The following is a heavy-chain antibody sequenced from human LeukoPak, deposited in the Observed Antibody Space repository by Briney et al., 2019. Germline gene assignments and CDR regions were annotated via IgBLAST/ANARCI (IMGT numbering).Heavy chain of an antibody. Sequence: ASVKVSCKASGYTVTGYYMHWLRQAPGQGLEWMGWINPNSGGTNYAQKFQGRVTMTRDTSISTAYMELSRLRSDDTAVYYCARAGDDSSGYYGPYFDYWGQGTLVTVSS. J-gene: IGHJ4*02. V-gene: IGHV1-2*02. CDR1: GYTVTGYY. CDR3: ARAGDDSSGYYGPYFDY. CDR2: INPNSGGT. D-gene: IGHD3-22*01.